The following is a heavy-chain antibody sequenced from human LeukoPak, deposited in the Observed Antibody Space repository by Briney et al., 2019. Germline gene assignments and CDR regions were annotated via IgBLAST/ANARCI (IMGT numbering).Heavy chain of an antibody. CDR2: IYHSGST. CDR1: GFTFSNYG. V-gene: IGHV4-4*02. D-gene: IGHD1-26*01. J-gene: IGHJ3*01. CDR3: VTSIDLAGWGGFDV. Sequence: GSLRLSCAASGFTFSNYGMNWVRQPPGKGLEWIGEIYHSGSTNYNASLKSRVTISVDTSKNQFSLKVNSVTVADTAVYYCVTSIDLAGWGGFDVWGQGRMVTVSS.